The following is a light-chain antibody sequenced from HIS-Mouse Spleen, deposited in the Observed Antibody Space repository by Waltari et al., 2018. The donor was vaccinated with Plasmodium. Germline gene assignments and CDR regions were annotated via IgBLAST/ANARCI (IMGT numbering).Light chain of an antibody. CDR3: SSYTSSSTLLYV. J-gene: IGLJ1*01. Sequence: QSALTQPASVSGSPGQSLTISCTGTSSDVGGYNIVSWYQQHPGKAPKLMIYEVSKRPSGVSNRFSGSKSGNTASLTISGLQAEDEADYYCSSYTSSSTLLYVFGTGTKVTVL. CDR1: SSDVGGYNI. CDR2: EVS. V-gene: IGLV2-14*01.